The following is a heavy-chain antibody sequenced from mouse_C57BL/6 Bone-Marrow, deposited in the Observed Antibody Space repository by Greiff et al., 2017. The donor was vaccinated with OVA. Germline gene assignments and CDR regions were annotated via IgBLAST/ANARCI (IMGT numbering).Heavy chain of an antibody. V-gene: IGHV10-1*01. D-gene: IGHD2-4*01. CDR2: IRSKSNNYAT. Sequence: DVQLVESGGGLVQPKGSLKLSCAASGFSFNTYAMNWVRQAPGKGLEWVARIRSKSNNYATYYADSVKDRFTISRDDSESMLYLQMNNLKTEDTAMYYCVRNDYDGAWFAYWGQGTLVTVSA. CDR3: VRNDYDGAWFAY. CDR1: GFSFNTYA. J-gene: IGHJ3*01.